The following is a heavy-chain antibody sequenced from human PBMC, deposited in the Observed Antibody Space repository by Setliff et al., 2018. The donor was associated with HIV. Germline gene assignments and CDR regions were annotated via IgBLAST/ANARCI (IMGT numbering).Heavy chain of an antibody. J-gene: IGHJ3*02. Sequence: ASVKVSCKPSGYSFTNHYMHWVRQAPGQGLEWMVVINPTGGSTRNTQKFQGRVAMTRDTSTSTVYMELSSLRSEDTAVYYCASAGAWQRNALDIWGQGTMVTV. CDR1: GYSFTNHY. D-gene: IGHD5-12*01. CDR2: INPTGGST. CDR3: ASAGAWQRNALDI. V-gene: IGHV1-46*01.